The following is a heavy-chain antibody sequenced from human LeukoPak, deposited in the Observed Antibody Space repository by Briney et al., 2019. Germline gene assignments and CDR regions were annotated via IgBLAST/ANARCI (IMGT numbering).Heavy chain of an antibody. V-gene: IGHV1-69*01. Sequence: ASVKVSCKASGGTFSSYAISWVRQAPGQGLEWMGGIIPIFGTANYAQKFQGRVTITADESTSTAYMELSSLRSNDTAAYYCAIYHRPAIRWGILLGYYGMDVWGNRTTGTASS. D-gene: IGHD4-23*01. J-gene: IGHJ6*04. CDR2: IIPIFGTA. CDR1: GGTFSSYA. CDR3: AIYHRPAIRWGILLGYYGMDV.